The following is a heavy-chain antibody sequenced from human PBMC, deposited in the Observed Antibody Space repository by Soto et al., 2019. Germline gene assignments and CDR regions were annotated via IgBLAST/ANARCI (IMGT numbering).Heavy chain of an antibody. J-gene: IGHJ4*02. V-gene: IGHV4-34*01. D-gene: IGHD3-9*01. CDR2: INHSGST. CDR3: ARGPYAVLRYFDWLPYYFDY. Sequence: PSETLSLTCAVYGGSFSGYYWSWIRQPPGKGLEWIGEINHSGSTNYNPSLKSRVTISVDTSKNQFSLKLSSVTAADMAVYYCARGPYAVLRYFDWLPYYFDYWGQGTLVTVSS. CDR1: GGSFSGYY.